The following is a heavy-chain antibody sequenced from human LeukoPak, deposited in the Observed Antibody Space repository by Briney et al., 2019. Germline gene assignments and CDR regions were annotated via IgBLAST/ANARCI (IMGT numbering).Heavy chain of an antibody. D-gene: IGHD1-1*01. CDR2: IYYSGST. V-gene: IGHV4-59*12. Sequence: KPSETLSLTCTVSGGSISSYYWSWIRQPPGKGLEWIGYIYYSGSTNYNPSLKSRVTISVDTSKNQFSLKLSSVTAADTAVYYCARALSLDDAFDIWGQGTMVTVSS. J-gene: IGHJ3*02. CDR3: ARALSLDDAFDI. CDR1: GGSISSYY.